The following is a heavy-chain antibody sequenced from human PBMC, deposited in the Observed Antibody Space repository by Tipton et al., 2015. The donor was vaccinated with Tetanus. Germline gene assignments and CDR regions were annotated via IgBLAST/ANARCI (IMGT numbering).Heavy chain of an antibody. CDR1: GGSMNSYY. D-gene: IGHD2-21*02. CDR3: ATVGLVTASVKY. V-gene: IGHV4-59*06. CDR2: ISYTGTT. J-gene: IGHJ4*01. Sequence: PGLVKPSETLSLICTVSGGSMNSYYWSWIRQPPGKGLDWIGYISYTGTTHYNPSLKSRVTISLDRSKNQFSLKLTSVTAADTAVYYCATVGLVTASVKYWGQGTLVTVSS.